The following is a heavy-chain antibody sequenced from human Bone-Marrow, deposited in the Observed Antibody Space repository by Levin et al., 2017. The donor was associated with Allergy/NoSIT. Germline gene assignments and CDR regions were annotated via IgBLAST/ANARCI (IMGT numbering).Heavy chain of an antibody. V-gene: IGHV3-23*01. CDR3: AKGVMRAAAEPYFDL. CDR1: GFTFSSYA. J-gene: IGHJ2*01. D-gene: IGHD6-13*01. CDR2: ISGSGGST. Sequence: SCAASGFTFSSYAMSWVRQAPGKGLEWVSAISGSGGSTYYADSVKGRFTISRDNSKNTLYLQMNSLRAEDTAVYYCAKGVMRAAAEPYFDLWGRGTLVTVSS.